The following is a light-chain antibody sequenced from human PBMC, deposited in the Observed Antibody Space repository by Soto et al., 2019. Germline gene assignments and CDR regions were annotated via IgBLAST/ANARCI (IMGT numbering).Light chain of an antibody. Sequence: IVMTQSPATLSVSPGERATLSCRASQSVSSSYLAWYQQKPGQAPRLLIYGASSRATGIPDRFSGSGSGTDFTLTISRLEPEDSAVYYCHHYGDSPPYNFGQGTKVDIK. CDR3: HHYGDSPPYN. V-gene: IGKV3-20*01. CDR1: QSVSSSY. CDR2: GAS. J-gene: IGKJ2*01.